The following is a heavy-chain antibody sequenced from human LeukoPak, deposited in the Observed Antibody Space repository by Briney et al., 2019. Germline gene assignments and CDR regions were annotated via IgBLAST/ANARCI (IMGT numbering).Heavy chain of an antibody. CDR1: GFTFSSYW. CDR2: IKRDGSEK. D-gene: IGHD3-10*01. V-gene: IGHV3-7*01. CDR3: AKLAKYFYGSETYYFFEH. J-gene: IGHJ4*02. Sequence: QPGGSLRLSCAATGFTFSSYWMSWVRQAPGKGLEWVANIKRDGSEKYYVDSVKGRFTISRDNAKNSLFLQMNSLRVEDTAVYYCAKLAKYFYGSETYYFFEHWGQGTPVTASS.